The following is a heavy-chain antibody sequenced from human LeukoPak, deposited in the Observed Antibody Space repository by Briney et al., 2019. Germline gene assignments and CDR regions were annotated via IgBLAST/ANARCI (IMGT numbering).Heavy chain of an antibody. CDR2: IIPIFGTA. D-gene: IGHD5-24*01. CDR1: GGTFSSYA. CDR3: ARARREMATIPPNY. V-gene: IGHV1-69*13. Sequence: ASVKVSCKASGGTFSSYAISWVRQAPGQGLEWMGGIIPIFGTANYAQKFQGRVTITADESTSTAYMELSSLRSDDTAVYYCARARREMATIPPNYWGQGTLVTVSS. J-gene: IGHJ4*02.